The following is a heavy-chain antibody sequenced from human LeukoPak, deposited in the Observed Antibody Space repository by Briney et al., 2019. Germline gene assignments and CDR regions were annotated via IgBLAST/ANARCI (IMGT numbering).Heavy chain of an antibody. CDR1: GFTFSSYA. Sequence: GGSLRLSCAASGFTFSSYAMHWVRQAPGEGLEWVAVISYDGSNKYYADSVKGRFTISRDNSKNTLYLQMNSLRAEDTAVYYCAREPIVVVPAAISPRGFDYWGQGTLVTVSS. J-gene: IGHJ4*02. V-gene: IGHV3-30-3*01. CDR3: AREPIVVVPAAISPRGFDY. D-gene: IGHD2-2*02. CDR2: ISYDGSNK.